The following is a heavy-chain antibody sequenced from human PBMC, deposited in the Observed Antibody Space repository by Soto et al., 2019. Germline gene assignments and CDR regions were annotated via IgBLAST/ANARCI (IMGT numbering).Heavy chain of an antibody. Sequence: SETLSLTCSVSGYSVSSSDYYWAWIRQPPGKGLEWIGSMLYSGLTYYNPSLKSRVTLSVDTSKNQFSVRLNSVTASVTAVYYCAPLSVSLSGPYGIHVWGQGTTVTVSS. V-gene: IGHV4-39*01. J-gene: IGHJ6*02. CDR2: MLYSGLT. CDR3: APLSVSLSGPYGIHV. D-gene: IGHD2-15*01. CDR1: GYSVSSSDYY.